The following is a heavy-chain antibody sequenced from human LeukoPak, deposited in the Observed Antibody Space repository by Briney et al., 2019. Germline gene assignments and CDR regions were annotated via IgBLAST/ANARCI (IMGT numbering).Heavy chain of an antibody. CDR2: IYYSGST. J-gene: IGHJ6*03. D-gene: IGHD4/OR15-4a*01. V-gene: IGHV4-39*07. Sequence: SETLSLTCTVSGGSISSSSYYWGWIRQPPGKGLEWIGSIYYSGSTYYNPSLKSRVTISVDRSKNQFSLKLSSVTAADTAVYYCAREVAMELDELGYYYYMDVWGKGTTVTVSS. CDR1: GGSISSSSYY. CDR3: AREVAMELDELGYYYYMDV.